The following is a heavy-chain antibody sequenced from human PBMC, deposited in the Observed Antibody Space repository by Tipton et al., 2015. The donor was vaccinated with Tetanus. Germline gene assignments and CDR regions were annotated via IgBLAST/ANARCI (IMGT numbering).Heavy chain of an antibody. Sequence: QLVQSGAEVKKPGESLQISCKASGYTFNNYWIGWVRQMPGRGLEWVAIIYPGDSSTRYSPSFQGQVTMSVDKSINTAYLQWNSLKVSDTGMYYCARSRGYIYGEGDWFDPWGQGTLVTVSS. V-gene: IGHV5-51*03. D-gene: IGHD5-18*01. CDR3: ARSRGYIYGEGDWFDP. CDR1: GYTFNNYW. CDR2: IYPGDSST. J-gene: IGHJ5*02.